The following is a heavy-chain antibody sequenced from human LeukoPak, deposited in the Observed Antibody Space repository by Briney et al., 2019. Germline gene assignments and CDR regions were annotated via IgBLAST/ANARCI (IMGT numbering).Heavy chain of an antibody. CDR1: GFTFSSYE. J-gene: IGHJ4*02. Sequence: GGSLRLSCAASGFTFSSYEMNWVRQAPGKGLEWVSYISSSGSIIYYADFVKGRFTISRDNAKNSLYLQMNSLRAEDTAVYYCARDPVRATTPDCWGQGALVTVSS. D-gene: IGHD1-26*01. CDR3: ARDPVRATTPDC. CDR2: ISSSGSII. V-gene: IGHV3-48*03.